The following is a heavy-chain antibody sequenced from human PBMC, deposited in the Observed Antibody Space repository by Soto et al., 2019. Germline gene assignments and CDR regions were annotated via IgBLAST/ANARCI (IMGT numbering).Heavy chain of an antibody. CDR3: ATMKRARLDS. Sequence: QEQVVQSGPAMKEPGSSVKVSCRASGIMSSGYGFSWVRQAPGQGLEWVGMINPILDSTHYAQNLQGRVSLRVDKSSDTAYLEVTSLRREDTAIYFCATMKRARLDSWGRGTVVTVSS. D-gene: IGHD6-25*01. V-gene: IGHV1-69*09. CDR1: GIMSSGYG. J-gene: IGHJ4*02. CDR2: INPILDST.